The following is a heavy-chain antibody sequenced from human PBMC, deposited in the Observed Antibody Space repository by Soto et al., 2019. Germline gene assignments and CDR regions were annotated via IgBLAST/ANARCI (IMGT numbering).Heavy chain of an antibody. V-gene: IGHV1-69*02. CDR2: IIPILGIA. CDR1: GGTFSSYT. CDR3: AHGRWEESRDGYRGGFDP. D-gene: IGHD5-12*01. J-gene: IGHJ5*02. Sequence: QVQLVQSGAEVKKPGSSVKVSCKASGGTFSSYTISWVRQAPGQGLEWMGRIIPILGIANYAQKFQGRVKITADKSTSTAYMELSSLRSEDTAVYYWAHGRWEESRDGYRGGFDPWGQGTLVTVSS.